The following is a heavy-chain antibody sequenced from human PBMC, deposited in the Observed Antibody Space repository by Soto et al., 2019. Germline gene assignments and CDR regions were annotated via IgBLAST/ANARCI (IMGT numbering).Heavy chain of an antibody. CDR3: ARYRGSGSYYFDY. CDR1: GGSFSGYY. CDR2: INHSGST. V-gene: IGHV4-34*01. J-gene: IGHJ4*02. D-gene: IGHD3-10*01. Sequence: SETLSLTCAVYGGSFSGYYWSWIRQPPGKGLEWIGEINHSGSTNYNPSLKSRVTISVDTSKNQFSLKLSSVTAADTAVYYCARYRGSGSYYFDYWGQGTLVTVS.